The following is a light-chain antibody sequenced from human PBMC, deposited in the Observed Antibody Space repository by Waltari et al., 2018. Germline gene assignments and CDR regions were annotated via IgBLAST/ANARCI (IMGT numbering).Light chain of an antibody. J-gene: IGKJ4*02. V-gene: IGKV1-5*01. CDR1: RSINRW. Sequence: DIQMTQSPSTLSAFVGERVTITCRASRSINRWVAWYQQKPGKAPKLLIHGVSSLVSGVPDRFSGSKSGTSASLAISGLRSEDEADYYCAAWDDSLNWVFGGGTK. CDR2: GVS. CDR3: AAWDDSLNWV.